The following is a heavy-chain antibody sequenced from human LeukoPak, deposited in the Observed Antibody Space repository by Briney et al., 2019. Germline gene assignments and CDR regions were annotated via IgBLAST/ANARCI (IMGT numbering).Heavy chain of an antibody. Sequence: GGSLRLPCAASGFTFSDYSMNRVRQAPGKGLEWISYIGISSGNTKYADSVKGRFTISGDNAKNSLYLQMNSLRVEDTAVYYCARDHNYAFDNWGQGTLVTVSS. CDR1: GFTFSDYS. D-gene: IGHD1-1*01. V-gene: IGHV3-48*04. CDR3: ARDHNYAFDN. J-gene: IGHJ4*02. CDR2: IGISSGNT.